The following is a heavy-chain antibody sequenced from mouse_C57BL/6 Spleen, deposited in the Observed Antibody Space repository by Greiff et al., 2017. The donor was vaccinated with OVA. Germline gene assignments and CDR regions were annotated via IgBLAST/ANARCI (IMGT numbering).Heavy chain of an antibody. Sequence: QVQLQQPGAELVKPGASVKMSCKASGYTFTSYWITWVKQRPGQGLEWIGDLYPGSGSTNYNEKFKSKATLTVDTSSSTAYMQLSSLTSEDSAVYYCARWDDYDWYFDVWGTGTTVTVSS. J-gene: IGHJ1*03. CDR3: ARWDDYDWYFDV. D-gene: IGHD2-4*01. CDR2: LYPGSGST. CDR1: GYTFTSYW. V-gene: IGHV1-55*01.